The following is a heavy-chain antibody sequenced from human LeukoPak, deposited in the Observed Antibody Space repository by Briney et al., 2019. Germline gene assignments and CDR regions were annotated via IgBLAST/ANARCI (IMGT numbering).Heavy chain of an antibody. CDR1: GFTFSSYG. CDR2: ISYDGSNK. J-gene: IGHJ4*02. Sequence: GGSLRLSCAASGFTFSSYGMHWVRQAPGKGLEWVAVISYDGSNKYYADSVKGRFTISRDNSKNTLYLQMNSLRAEDTAVYYCTAWYFDWLTGVGDWGQGTLVTVSS. V-gene: IGHV3-30*03. D-gene: IGHD3-9*01. CDR3: TAWYFDWLTGVGD.